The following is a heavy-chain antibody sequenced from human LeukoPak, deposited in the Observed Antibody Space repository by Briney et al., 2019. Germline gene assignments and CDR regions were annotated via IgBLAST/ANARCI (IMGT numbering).Heavy chain of an antibody. CDR2: IDGFGYST. CDR3: AKELRSHTGWPFDY. Sequence: PGGSLRLSCAASGFTFRSYTMSWVRQAPGGGLEWVSAIDGFGYSTYYVDSVNGRFTISRENSQNTLYPEMNSLTAEDTAVYYCAKELRSHTGWPFDYWGQGALVTVSS. V-gene: IGHV3-23*01. J-gene: IGHJ4*02. D-gene: IGHD6-19*01. CDR1: GFTFRSYT.